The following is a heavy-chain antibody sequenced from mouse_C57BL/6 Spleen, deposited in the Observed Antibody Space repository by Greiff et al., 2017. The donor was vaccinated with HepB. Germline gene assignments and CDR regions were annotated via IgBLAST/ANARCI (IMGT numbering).Heavy chain of an antibody. CDR2: INPSSGYT. V-gene: IGHV1-4*01. CDR3: ARKSTRASY. D-gene: IGHD3-1*01. Sequence: QVQLKESGAELVKPGASVKMSCKASGYTFTSYTMHWVKQRPGQGLAWLGYINPSSGYTKYNQKFKDKATLSAVKYSSTAYMQLSSLKSEDSAVYYCARKSTRASYWGQGTTLTVSS. CDR1: GYTFTSYT. J-gene: IGHJ2*01.